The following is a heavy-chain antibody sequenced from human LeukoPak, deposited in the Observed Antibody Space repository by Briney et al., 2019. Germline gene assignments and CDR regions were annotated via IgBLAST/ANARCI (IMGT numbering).Heavy chain of an antibody. J-gene: IGHJ4*02. D-gene: IGHD6-13*01. CDR2: ISGRGGST. CDR1: GFTFSGYA. CDR3: AKDTSSSWFFDY. Sequence: GGSLRLSCAASGFTFSGYAMSWVRQAPGKWLEWVSAISGRGGSTYCADSVKSRFTISRDNSKNTLNLQMNGLRAEDTAVYYFAKDTSSSWFFDYWGQGTLVTVSS. V-gene: IGHV3-23*01.